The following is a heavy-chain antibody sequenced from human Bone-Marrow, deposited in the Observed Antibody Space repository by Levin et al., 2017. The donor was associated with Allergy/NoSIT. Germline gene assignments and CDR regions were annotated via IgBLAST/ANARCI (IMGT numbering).Heavy chain of an antibody. CDR3: AGTNYSLGGAEDS. Sequence: ASVKVSCKASGGTLSSHGISWLRQAPGQGLEWMATIIPLFNTVNYAQTFQGRVTITADESTSTYYMEMSSLRSDDTARFYCAGTNYSLGGAEDSWGQGTLVTVSS. J-gene: IGHJ4*02. D-gene: IGHD5-18*01. V-gene: IGHV1-69*13. CDR2: IIPLFNTV. CDR1: GGTLSSHG.